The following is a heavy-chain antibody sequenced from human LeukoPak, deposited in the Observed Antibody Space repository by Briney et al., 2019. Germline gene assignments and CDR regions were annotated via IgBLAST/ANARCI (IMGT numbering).Heavy chain of an antibody. CDR2: IYYSGST. V-gene: IGHV4-59*02. Sequence: SETLSLACTVSGDSVSGYYWSWIRQPPGKGLEWIGYIYYSGSTNYNPSLKSRVTMSVDTSKNQFSLRLTSVTAADTAVYYCARDRFGRTTHLDYWGQGALVTVSS. D-gene: IGHD3-10*01. CDR1: GDSVSGYY. J-gene: IGHJ4*02. CDR3: ARDRFGRTTHLDY.